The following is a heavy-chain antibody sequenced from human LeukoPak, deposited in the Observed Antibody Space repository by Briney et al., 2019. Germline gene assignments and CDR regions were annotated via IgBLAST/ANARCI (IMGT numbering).Heavy chain of an antibody. V-gene: IGHV1-2*02. CDR1: GYTFTGYY. J-gene: IGHJ4*02. CDR2: INTNSGGT. Sequence: GASVKVSCKASGYTFTGYYMHWVRQAPGQGLEWMGWINTNSGGTNYAQKFQGRVTMTRDTSISTAYMELSRLRSDDTAVYYCARPYYDSSGYYFGVGYWGQGTLVTVSS. D-gene: IGHD3-22*01. CDR3: ARPYYDSSGYYFGVGY.